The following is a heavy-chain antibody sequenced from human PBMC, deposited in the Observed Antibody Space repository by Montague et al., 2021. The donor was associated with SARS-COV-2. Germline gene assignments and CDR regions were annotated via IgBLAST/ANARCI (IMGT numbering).Heavy chain of an antibody. CDR1: GGSISTGSYY. D-gene: IGHD4-17*01. J-gene: IGHJ4*02. Sequence: SETLSLTCSFSGGSISTGSYYWGWIRQPPRKGLEWIGSIYYSGDTYYNPSLKSRVTISVDTSKNQFSLRLSSVTAADTAVYYCVRGGDCTDYGRVDYWGQGTLVIVSS. CDR2: IYYSGDT. V-gene: IGHV4-39*01. CDR3: VRGGDCTDYGRVDY.